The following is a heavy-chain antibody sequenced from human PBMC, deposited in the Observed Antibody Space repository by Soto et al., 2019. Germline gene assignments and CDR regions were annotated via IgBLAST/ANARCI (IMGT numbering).Heavy chain of an antibody. Sequence: QVQLVQSGTEVQKPGASVKVSCRASGYNFIGYFIHWVRQAPGPGLEWMGCINPNSGGTNYAETFQGSVTLTRDTSISTAYMELSRLRSDYTAVYYCARDIANSYGVGYFDPWGQGSLVIVSS. CDR1: GYNFIGYF. V-gene: IGHV1-2*04. D-gene: IGHD2-8*01. CDR3: ARDIANSYGVGYFDP. CDR2: INPNSGGT. J-gene: IGHJ5*02.